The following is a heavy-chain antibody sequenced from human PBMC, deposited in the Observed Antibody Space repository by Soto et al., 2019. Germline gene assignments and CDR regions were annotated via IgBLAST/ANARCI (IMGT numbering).Heavy chain of an antibody. J-gene: IGHJ4*02. CDR3: ARVREPNDY. CDR1: GFTFSSYE. D-gene: IGHD1-26*01. V-gene: IGHV3-48*03. Sequence: GGSLRLSCAASGFTFSSYEMNWVRQAPGEGLEWVSYISSSGSTIYYADSVKGRFTISRDNAKNSLYLQMNSLRAEDTAVYYCARVREPNDYWGQGTLVTVSS. CDR2: ISSSGSTI.